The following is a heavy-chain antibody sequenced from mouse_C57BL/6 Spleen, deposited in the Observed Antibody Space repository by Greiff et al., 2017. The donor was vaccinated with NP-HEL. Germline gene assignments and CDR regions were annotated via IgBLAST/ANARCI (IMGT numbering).Heavy chain of an antibody. CDR3: AREYGNYYAMDY. V-gene: IGHV5-17*01. Sequence: EVKVVESGGGLVKPGGSLKLSCAASGFTFSDYGMHWVRQAPEKGLEWVAYISSGSSTIYYADTVKGRFTISRDNAKNTLFLQMTSLRSEDTAMYYCAREYGNYYAMDYWGQGTSVTVSS. CDR1: GFTFSDYG. CDR2: ISSGSSTI. J-gene: IGHJ4*01. D-gene: IGHD2-1*01.